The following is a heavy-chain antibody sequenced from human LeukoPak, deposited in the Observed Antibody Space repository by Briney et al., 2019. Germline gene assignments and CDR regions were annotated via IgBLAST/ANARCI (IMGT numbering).Heavy chain of an antibody. V-gene: IGHV3-48*01. J-gene: IGHJ4*02. CDR3: AKAAAGSYDILTGYYTRISDY. Sequence: GGSLRLSCGASEFTFSSHSMNWVRQAPGKGLEWVSFISSSSSTIYYADSVKGRFTISRDNSKNTLSLQMNSLRAEDTAVYYCAKAAAGSYDILTGYYTRISDYWGQGTLVTVSS. CDR2: ISSSSSTI. CDR1: EFTFSSHS. D-gene: IGHD3-9*01.